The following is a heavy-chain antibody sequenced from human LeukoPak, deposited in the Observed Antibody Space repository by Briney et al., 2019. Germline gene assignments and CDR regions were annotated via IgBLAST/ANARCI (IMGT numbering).Heavy chain of an antibody. J-gene: IGHJ4*02. CDR1: GFTFSSYS. CDR2: ISSSSSTI. V-gene: IGHV3-48*01. D-gene: IGHD3-22*01. CDR3: AKDLMWLLGPMLDY. Sequence: GGSLRLSCAASGFTFSSYSMNWVRQAPGKGLEWVSYISSSSSTIYYADSVKGRFTISRDNAKKTLYLQLNSLRAEDTAIYYCAKDLMWLLGPMLDYWGQGILVTVSS.